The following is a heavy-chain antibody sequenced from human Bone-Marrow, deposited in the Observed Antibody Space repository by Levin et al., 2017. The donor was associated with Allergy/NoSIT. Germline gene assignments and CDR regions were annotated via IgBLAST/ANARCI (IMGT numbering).Heavy chain of an antibody. Sequence: LRLSCTVSGGSISSGTYYWSWIRQPAGKGLEWIGRLYPSGSTNYNPSLKSRVTISVDTSKNQFSLKLSSVTAADTALYYCARAPFSGQDWYFDLWGRGTLVTVSS. CDR3: ARAPFSGQDWYFDL. V-gene: IGHV4-61*02. D-gene: IGHD6-25*01. CDR2: LYPSGST. J-gene: IGHJ2*01. CDR1: GGSISSGTYY.